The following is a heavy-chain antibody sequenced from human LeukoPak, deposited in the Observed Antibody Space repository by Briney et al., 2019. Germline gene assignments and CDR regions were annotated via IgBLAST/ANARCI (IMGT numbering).Heavy chain of an antibody. J-gene: IGHJ5*02. CDR2: IYHSGST. Sequence: NPSETLSLTCTVSGYSISSGYYWGWIRQPPGKGLEWIGSIYHSGSTYYNPSLKSRVTISVDTSENQFSLKLSSVTAADTAVYYCARDGDSSVNWFDPWGQGTLVTVSS. D-gene: IGHD3-22*01. CDR1: GYSISSGYY. V-gene: IGHV4-38-2*02. CDR3: ARDGDSSVNWFDP.